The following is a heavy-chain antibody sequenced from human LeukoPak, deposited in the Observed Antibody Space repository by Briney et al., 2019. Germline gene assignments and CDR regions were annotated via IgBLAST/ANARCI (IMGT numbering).Heavy chain of an antibody. CDR3: ARRFFGAANNWFDP. J-gene: IGHJ5*02. CDR2: IYYSGST. Sequence: PSETLSLTCTVSGGSISSSSYYWGWIRQPPGKGLEWIGSIYYSGSTYYNPSLKSRVTISVDTSKNQFSLKLSSVTAADTAVYYCARRFFGAANNWFDPRGQGTLVTVSS. V-gene: IGHV4-39*01. D-gene: IGHD3-3*01. CDR1: GGSISSSSYY.